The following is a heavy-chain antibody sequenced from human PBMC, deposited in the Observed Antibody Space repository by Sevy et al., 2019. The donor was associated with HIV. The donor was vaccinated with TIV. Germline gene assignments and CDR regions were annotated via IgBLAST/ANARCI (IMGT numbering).Heavy chain of an antibody. CDR3: ASEKEQLVLWPYYGMDV. CDR2: ISNSSSYI. CDR1: GLRFSNYN. V-gene: IGHV3-21*01. D-gene: IGHD6-13*01. Sequence: GGSLRLSCAASGLRFSNYNMNWVRQAPGQGLEWVACISNSSSYIYYVDSVKGRFTISRDNAKNSRYLQMNSLRAEDTAVYYCASEKEQLVLWPYYGMDVWGQGTTVTVSS. J-gene: IGHJ6*02.